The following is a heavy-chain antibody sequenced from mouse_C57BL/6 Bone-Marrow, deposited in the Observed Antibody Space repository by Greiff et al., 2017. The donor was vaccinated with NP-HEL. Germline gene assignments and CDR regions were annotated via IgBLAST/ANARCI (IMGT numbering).Heavy chain of an antibody. CDR2: INPNNGGT. CDR3: ANSFHTP. CDR1: GYTFTDYY. V-gene: IGHV1-26*01. D-gene: IGHD6-1*01. J-gene: IGHJ4*01. Sequence: EVQLQQSGPELVKPGASVKISCKASGYTFTDYYMNWVKQSHGKSLEWIGDINPNNGGTSYNQKFKGKATLTVDKSSSTAYMELRSLTSEDSAVYYCANSFHTPWGQGTSVTVSS.